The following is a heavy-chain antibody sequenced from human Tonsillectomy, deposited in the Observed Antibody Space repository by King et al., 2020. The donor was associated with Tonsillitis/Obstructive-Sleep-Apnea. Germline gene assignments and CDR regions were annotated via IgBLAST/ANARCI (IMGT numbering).Heavy chain of an antibody. CDR1: GFIFSSYS. CDR3: VRYGGRYYYYGTEV. Sequence: VQLVESGGGLVKPGGSLRLSCAASGFIFSSYSMNWVRQAPGKGLEWVSSITSSSISIYYADSVNGRFTISRDNALISLYLQMNSLRVEDTSVYYCVRYGGRYYYYGTEVWGQGTTVTVSS. CDR2: ITSSSISI. D-gene: IGHD3-16*01. V-gene: IGHV3-21*01. J-gene: IGHJ6*02.